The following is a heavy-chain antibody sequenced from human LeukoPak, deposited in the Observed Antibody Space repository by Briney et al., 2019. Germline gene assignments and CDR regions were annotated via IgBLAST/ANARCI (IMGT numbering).Heavy chain of an antibody. J-gene: IGHJ4*02. CDR3: AREDWGLALDY. CDR2: IYHSGST. D-gene: IGHD7-27*01. CDR1: GGSISSGGYY. Sequence: SQTLSLTCTVSGGSISSGGYYLGWSRQHPGKGLEWIGYIYHSGSTYYNPSLKSRVTISVDTSKNQFSLKLSSVTAADTAVYYCAREDWGLALDYWGQGTLVTVSS. V-gene: IGHV4-31*03.